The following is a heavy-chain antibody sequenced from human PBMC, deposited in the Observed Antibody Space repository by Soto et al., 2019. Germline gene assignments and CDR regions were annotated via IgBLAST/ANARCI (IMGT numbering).Heavy chain of an antibody. D-gene: IGHD3-16*01. CDR1: GYTFTSYA. J-gene: IGHJ6*02. CDR3: AMVDVYVTPSPQDV. Sequence: ASVKVSCKASGYTFTSYAMHCVRQAPGQRLEWMGWINAYNGNTNYAQNLQGRVTLTTDTSTSTAYMELRSLRFNDTAVYYCAMVDVYVTPSPQDVWGQGTTVTVSS. CDR2: INAYNGNT. V-gene: IGHV1-18*01.